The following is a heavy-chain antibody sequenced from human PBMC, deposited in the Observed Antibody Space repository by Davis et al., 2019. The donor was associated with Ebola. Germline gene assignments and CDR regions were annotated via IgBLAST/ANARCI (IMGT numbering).Heavy chain of an antibody. V-gene: IGHV4-61*01. CDR3: ARGSNYPWYFDY. J-gene: IGHJ4*02. CDR1: GGSVSSGSYY. Sequence: SETLSLTCTVSGGSVSSGSYYWSWIRQPPGKGLEWIGYIYYSGSTNYNPSLKSRVTISVDTSKNQFSLKLSSVTAADTAVYYCARGSNYPWYFDYWSQGTLVTVSS. D-gene: IGHD4-11*01. CDR2: IYYSGST.